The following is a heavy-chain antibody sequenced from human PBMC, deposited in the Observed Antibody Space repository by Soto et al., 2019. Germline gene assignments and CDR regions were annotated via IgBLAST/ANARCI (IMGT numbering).Heavy chain of an antibody. J-gene: IGHJ4*02. CDR3: ARDGGEMATLDY. V-gene: IGHV1-69*13. CDR2: IIPIFGTA. D-gene: IGHD2-15*01. CDR1: GGTFSSYA. Sequence: GAAVKVSCKASGGTFSSYAISWLRQAPGQGLEWMGGIIPIFGTANYAQKFQGRVTITADESTSTAYMELSSLRSEDTDVYYCARDGGEMATLDYWGQGTLVTVSS.